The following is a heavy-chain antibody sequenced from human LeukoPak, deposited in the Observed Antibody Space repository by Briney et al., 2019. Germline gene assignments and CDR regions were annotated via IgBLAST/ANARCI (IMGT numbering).Heavy chain of an antibody. Sequence: GGSLRLSCAASGFTLSSYGMHWLRQAPGKGLEWVAIIYYDGSDKYYADSVKGRFTISRDNSKDTLYLQMNSLRAEDTAVYYCARQIAYYYDSSGYYTTDSWGQGTLVTVSS. D-gene: IGHD3-22*01. CDR3: ARQIAYYYDSSGYYTTDS. CDR1: GFTLSSYG. CDR2: IYYDGSDK. J-gene: IGHJ5*01. V-gene: IGHV3-33*01.